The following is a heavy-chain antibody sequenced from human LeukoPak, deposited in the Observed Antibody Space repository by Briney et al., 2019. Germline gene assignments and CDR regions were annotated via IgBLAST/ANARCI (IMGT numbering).Heavy chain of an antibody. CDR2: ISAYNGNP. D-gene: IGHD1-1*01. Sequence: ASVKVSCKASGYTFTNFGVAWVRQAPGQGLEWMAWISAYNGNPNYAQKFQGRVTMTTDTSTSTAYMELRNLTSDETAVYFCARGGGTRVYYFDYCGQGTLVTVSS. J-gene: IGHJ4*02. V-gene: IGHV1-18*01. CDR3: ARGGGTRVYYFDY. CDR1: GYTFTNFG.